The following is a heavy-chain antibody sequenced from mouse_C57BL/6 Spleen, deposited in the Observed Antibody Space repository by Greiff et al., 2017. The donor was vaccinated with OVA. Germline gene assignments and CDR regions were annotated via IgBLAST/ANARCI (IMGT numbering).Heavy chain of an antibody. J-gene: IGHJ3*01. CDR1: GYSFTDYN. CDR2: INPNYGTT. V-gene: IGHV1-39*01. CDR3: ARWDDYETLFAY. Sequence: LQESGPELVKPGASVKISCKASGYSFTDYNLNWVKQSHGKSLEWIGVINPNYGTTSYNQKFKGKATLTVDQSSSTAYMQLNSLTSEDSAVYYCARWDDYETLFAYWGQGTLVTVSA. D-gene: IGHD2-4*01.